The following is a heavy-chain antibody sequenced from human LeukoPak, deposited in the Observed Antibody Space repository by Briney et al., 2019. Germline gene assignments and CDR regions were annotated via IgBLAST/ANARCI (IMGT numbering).Heavy chain of an antibody. CDR1: GFTVSSNY. D-gene: IGHD3-3*01. CDR3: ARANTIFGVVIRSFDY. J-gene: IGHJ4*02. V-gene: IGHV3-66*02. Sequence: GGSLRLSCAASGFTVSSNYMSWVRQAPGKGLEWVSVIYSGGSTYYADSVKGRFTISRNNSKNTLYLQMNSLRAEDTAVYYCARANTIFGVVIRSFDYWGQGTLVTVSS. CDR2: IYSGGST.